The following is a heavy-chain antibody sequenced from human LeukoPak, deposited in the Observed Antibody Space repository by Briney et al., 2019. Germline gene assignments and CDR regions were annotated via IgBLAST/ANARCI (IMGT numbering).Heavy chain of an antibody. CDR1: GDSVSSNSAA. J-gene: IGHJ3*02. Sequence: SQTLSLTCAISGDSVSSNSAAWNWIRQSPSRGLKWLGRTYYRSKWYNDYARSVKSRITINPDTSKNQFSLQVNSVTPEDTAVYYCARGGQGDGYSADEAFDIWGQGTMVTVSS. CDR3: ARGGQGDGYSADEAFDI. V-gene: IGHV6-1*01. CDR2: TYYRSKWYN. D-gene: IGHD5-24*01.